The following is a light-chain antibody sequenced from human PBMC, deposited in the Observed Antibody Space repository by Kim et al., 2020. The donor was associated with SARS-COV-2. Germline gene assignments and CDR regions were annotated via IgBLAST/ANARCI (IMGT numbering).Light chain of an antibody. CDR1: QSISSW. Sequence: ASVGDRVTITCRASQSISSWLAWFPQKPGKPPKLLIYKASSLESGVPSRFSGSGSGTEFTLTISSLQPDDFATFYCQQYNSYPWTFGQGTKVDIK. CDR2: KAS. V-gene: IGKV1-5*03. J-gene: IGKJ1*01. CDR3: QQYNSYPWT.